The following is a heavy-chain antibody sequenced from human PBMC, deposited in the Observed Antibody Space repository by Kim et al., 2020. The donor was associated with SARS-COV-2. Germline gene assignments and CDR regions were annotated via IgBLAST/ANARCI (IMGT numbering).Heavy chain of an antibody. V-gene: IGHV3-48*02. CDR2: ITSGSTTI. J-gene: IGHJ4*02. CDR3: TRGLQWAFDF. Sequence: GGSLRLSCAASGFNFDVYSMNWVRQIPGRVLEWVSYITSGSTTIYYADSVRGRFTISRDNAKKSLDLQMNSLRDEDTAVYYCTRGLQWAFDFWGQGSLVIVSS. D-gene: IGHD2-8*01. CDR1: GFNFDVYS.